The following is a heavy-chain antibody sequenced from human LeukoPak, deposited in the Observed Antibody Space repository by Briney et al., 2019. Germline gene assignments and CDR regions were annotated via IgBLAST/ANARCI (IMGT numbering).Heavy chain of an antibody. Sequence: GGSLRLSCAASGFSFSSYAMHWVRQAPGKGLEWVAVISYDGSNKYYADSVKGRFTISRDNSKNTLYVQMNSLRAEDTAVYYCARDTSGWLQHWGQGTLVSVSS. CDR3: ARDTSGWLQH. J-gene: IGHJ1*01. V-gene: IGHV3-30*04. D-gene: IGHD6-19*01. CDR2: ISYDGSNK. CDR1: GFSFSSYA.